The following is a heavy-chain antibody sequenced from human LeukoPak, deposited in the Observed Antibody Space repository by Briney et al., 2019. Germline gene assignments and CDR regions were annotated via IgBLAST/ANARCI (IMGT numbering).Heavy chain of an antibody. Sequence: PGGSLRLSCAASGFTFSSYSMNWVRQAPGKGLEWVSSISSSSSYIYYADSVKGRFSISRDNAKNSLYLQMNSLRAEDTAVYYCARVGYTAMEMGDYWGREPWSPSPQ. CDR3: ARVGYTAMEMGDY. V-gene: IGHV3-21*01. D-gene: IGHD5-18*01. J-gene: IGHJ4*02. CDR2: ISSSSSYI. CDR1: GFTFSSYS.